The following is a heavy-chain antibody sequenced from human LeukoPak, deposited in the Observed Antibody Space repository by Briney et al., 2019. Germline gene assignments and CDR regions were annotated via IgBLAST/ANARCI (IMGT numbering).Heavy chain of an antibody. Sequence: PSETLSLTCAVYGGSFSGYYWSWIRQPPGKGLEWIGEINHSGRTNYNPSLKSRVTISVDTSKNQFSLRLSSVTAADTAVYYCARGYRSRYFYYWGQGTLVTVSS. CDR1: GGSFSGYY. V-gene: IGHV4-34*01. J-gene: IGHJ4*02. CDR3: ARGYRSRYFYY. D-gene: IGHD3-9*01. CDR2: INHSGRT.